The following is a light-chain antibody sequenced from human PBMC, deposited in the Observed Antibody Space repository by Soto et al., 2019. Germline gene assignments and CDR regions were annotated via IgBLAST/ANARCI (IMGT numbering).Light chain of an antibody. Sequence: QSVLTQPASVSGSPGQSIIISCTGTRSDVGGYQYVSWYQRHPGKAPKLMIYEVGNRPSGVSDRFSGSKSGNTASLTISGLQTKDEADYYCSSYTSSNTYVFGTGTKLTVL. CDR3: SSYTSSNTYV. V-gene: IGLV2-14*01. CDR1: RSDVGGYQY. J-gene: IGLJ1*01. CDR2: EVG.